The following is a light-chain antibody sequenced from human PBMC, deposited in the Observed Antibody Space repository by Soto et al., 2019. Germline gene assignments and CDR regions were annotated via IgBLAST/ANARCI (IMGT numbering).Light chain of an antibody. V-gene: IGKV3-20*01. Sequence: EIVLTQSPATLSLSPGERATLFCSASQSVSGYLAWYQQKPGQAPRLVIHDVSRRAPDIPARFSGRGSGTDFTLTISRLGPEDFAVYYCQQYGSLPYTFGRGTKLEIK. J-gene: IGKJ2*01. CDR2: DVS. CDR1: QSVSGY. CDR3: QQYGSLPYT.